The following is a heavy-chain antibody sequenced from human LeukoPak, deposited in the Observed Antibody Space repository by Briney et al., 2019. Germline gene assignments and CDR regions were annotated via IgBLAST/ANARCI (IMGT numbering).Heavy chain of an antibody. J-gene: IGHJ4*02. V-gene: IGHV4-59*12. CDR3: AKDRSCINDVCHGDFDY. CDR2: IYYSGST. D-gene: IGHD2-8*01. CDR1: GDSISSYS. Sequence: SETLSLTCTVSGDSISSYSWSWIRQPPGKGLEWIGYIYYSGSTNYNPSLKSRVTISVDTSKNQFSLKLSSVTTADTAVYYCAKDRSCINDVCHGDFDYWGQGTLVTVSS.